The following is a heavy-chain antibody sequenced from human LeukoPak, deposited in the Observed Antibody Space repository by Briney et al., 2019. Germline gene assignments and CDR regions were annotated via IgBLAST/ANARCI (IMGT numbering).Heavy chain of an antibody. CDR1: GGSFIGYY. CDR3: ARGEGGIVVVPAAIGRIYYFDY. Sequence: SETLSLTCAVYGGSFIGYYWSWIRQPPGKGLEWIGEINHSGSTNYNPSLKSRVTISVDTSKNQFSLKLSSVTAADTAVYYCARGEGGIVVVPAAIGRIYYFDYWGQGTLVTVSS. J-gene: IGHJ4*02. CDR2: INHSGST. D-gene: IGHD2-2*01. V-gene: IGHV4-34*01.